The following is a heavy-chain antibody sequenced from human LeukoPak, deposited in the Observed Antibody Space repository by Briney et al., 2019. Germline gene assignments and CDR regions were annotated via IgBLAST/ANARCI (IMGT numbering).Heavy chain of an antibody. V-gene: IGHV4-34*01. CDR1: GGSFSGYY. Sequence: PSETLSLTCAVYGGSFSGYYWSWIRQPPGKGLEWIGEINHSGSTNYNPSLKSRVTISVDTCKNQFSLKLSSVTAADTAVYYCARAAPVIYGDGNCYYYMDVWGKRTTVTISS. D-gene: IGHD4-17*01. J-gene: IGHJ6*03. CDR3: ARAAPVIYGDGNCYYYMDV. CDR2: INHSGST.